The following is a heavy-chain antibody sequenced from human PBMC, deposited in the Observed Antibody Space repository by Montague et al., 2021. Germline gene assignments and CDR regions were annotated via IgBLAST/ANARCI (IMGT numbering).Heavy chain of an antibody. CDR2: IYYSGST. V-gene: IGHV4-39*01. D-gene: IGHD5-24*01. J-gene: IGHJ4*02. CDR3: ASSSRGSWLQSYFDY. CDR1: GGSISSSSYY. Sequence: SETLSLTCTVSGGSISSSSYYWGWIRQPPGKGLEWIGSIYYSGSTYYNPSLKSRVTISVDTSKNQFSLKLSSVTAADTAVYYCASSSRGSWLQSYFDYWGQGTLVTVSS.